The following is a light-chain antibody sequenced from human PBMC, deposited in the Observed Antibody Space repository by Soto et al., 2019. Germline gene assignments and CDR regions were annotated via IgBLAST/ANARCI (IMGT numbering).Light chain of an antibody. J-gene: IGKJ1*01. CDR1: QSVNRW. Sequence: DIQMTQSPSTLSASVGDRVTISCRASQSVNRWLAWYQQKPGKAPKLLIYETSSLESGVPSRFGGSGSGTEFTLTISSLRPDDFATYYCQHYNSYSEAFGQGTKVDIK. CDR3: QHYNSYSEA. CDR2: ETS. V-gene: IGKV1-5*03.